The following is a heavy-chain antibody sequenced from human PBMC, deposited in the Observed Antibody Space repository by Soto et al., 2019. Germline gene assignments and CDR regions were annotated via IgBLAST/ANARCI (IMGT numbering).Heavy chain of an antibody. CDR3: WKYWDGGDCYHY. J-gene: IGHJ4*02. CDR2: ISSSGSTK. D-gene: IGHD2-21*02. Sequence: GRSLRLSCAASGFTFSDYYVSWIRQAPGKGLEWVSYISSSGSTKYYADSVKGRVTISGDNAKNSLYLQMNSVRAEDTALYYCWKYWDGGDCYHYGGQGALVTV. CDR1: GFTFSDYY. V-gene: IGHV3-11*01.